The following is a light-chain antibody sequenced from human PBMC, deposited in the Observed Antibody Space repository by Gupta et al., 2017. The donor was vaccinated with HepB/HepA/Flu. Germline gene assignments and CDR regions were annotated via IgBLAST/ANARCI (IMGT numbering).Light chain of an antibody. V-gene: IGKV4-1*01. CDR2: WAS. CDR3: QQYDSIPLT. CDR1: QSVLYSSNNKNS. Sequence: DIVMPPSPASLAVSLGERATINCKSSQSVLYSSNNKNSLAWYQQKPGQPPKLLIYWASTRESGVPDRFTGSGSGTDFTLTISSLQAEDVAVYYCQQYDSIPLTFGPGTKVDIQ. J-gene: IGKJ3*01.